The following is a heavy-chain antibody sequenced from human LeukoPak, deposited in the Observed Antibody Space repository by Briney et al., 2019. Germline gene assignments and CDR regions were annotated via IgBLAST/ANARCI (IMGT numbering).Heavy chain of an antibody. J-gene: IGHJ4*02. CDR3: AKGSGNGYGSGPFDH. CDR2: ISTTSTET. Sequence: GGSQRLSCAASGFTFSNSGMSWVRQAPGKGLEWVSAISTTSTETHYADSVKGRFTISRDNSKNTLSLQMSSLRAEDMALYYCAKGSGNGYGSGPFDHWGQGTLVTVSS. V-gene: IGHV3-23*01. D-gene: IGHD3-10*01. CDR1: GFTFSNSG.